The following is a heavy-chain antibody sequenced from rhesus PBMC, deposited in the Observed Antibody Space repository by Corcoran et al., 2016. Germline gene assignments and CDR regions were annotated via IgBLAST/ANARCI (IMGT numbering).Heavy chain of an antibody. V-gene: IGHV4-65*01. CDR1: GGSVRRSNW. D-gene: IGHD5-42*01. CDR3: ARMRGIDQPFDD. J-gene: IGHJ4*01. CDR2: ISGSSGST. Sequence: QVPLQESGPGLVKPSETLSLPCAVSGGSVRRSNWWSWIRHPPGRGLEGIGYISGSSGSTHYSPSLKTGVTISADTCKHLFSLKLSYVTAADTAGDYCARMRGIDQPFDDWGQGVRVTVSS.